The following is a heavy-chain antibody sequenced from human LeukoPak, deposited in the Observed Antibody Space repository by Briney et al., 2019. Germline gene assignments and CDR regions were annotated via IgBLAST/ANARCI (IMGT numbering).Heavy chain of an antibody. CDR3: ARDTGYFDY. CDR2: IYYSGST. J-gene: IGHJ4*02. D-gene: IGHD3-10*01. CDR1: GGSISSSSYY. Sequence: SETLSLTCTVSGGSISSSSYYWGWIRQPPGKGVEWIGSIYYSGSTYYNPSLKSRVTISVDTSKNQFSLKLSSVTAADTAVYYCARDTGYFDYWGQGTQVTVSS. V-gene: IGHV4-39*07.